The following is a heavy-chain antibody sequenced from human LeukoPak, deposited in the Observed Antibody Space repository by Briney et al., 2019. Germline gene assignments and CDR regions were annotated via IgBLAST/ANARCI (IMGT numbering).Heavy chain of an antibody. CDR3: ARGLQRFDY. J-gene: IGHJ4*02. D-gene: IGHD2-15*01. CDR2: ISDSGGST. Sequence: GGSLRLSCAASGFTFNTYAMNWVRQAPGKGLEWVSAISDSGGSTYYADSVKGRFTISRDNSKNTLYLQMNSLRAEDTAVYYCARGLQRFDYWGQGTLVTVSS. V-gene: IGHV3-23*01. CDR1: GFTFNTYA.